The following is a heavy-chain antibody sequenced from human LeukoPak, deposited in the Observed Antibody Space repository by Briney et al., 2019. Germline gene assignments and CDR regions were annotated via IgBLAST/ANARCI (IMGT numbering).Heavy chain of an antibody. CDR2: IYTSGST. J-gene: IGHJ4*02. Sequence: PSETLSLTCTVSGGSISSGSYYWSWIRQPAGKGLEWIGRIYTSGSTNYNPSLKSRVTISVDTSKNQFSLKLSSVTAADTAVYYCARVKLWFGEFYYFDYWGQGTLVTVSS. CDR1: GGSISSGSYY. D-gene: IGHD3-10*01. V-gene: IGHV4-61*02. CDR3: ARVKLWFGEFYYFDY.